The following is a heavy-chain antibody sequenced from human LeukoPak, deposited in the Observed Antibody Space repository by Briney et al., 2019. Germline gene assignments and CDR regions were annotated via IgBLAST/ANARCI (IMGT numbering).Heavy chain of an antibody. CDR3: ARDYGEV. V-gene: IGHV3-30-3*01. CDR2: ISYDGSNK. Sequence: GGSLRLSCAASGFTFSSYAMHWVCQAPGKGLEWVAVISYDGSNKYYADSVKGRFTISRDNSKNTLYLQMNSLRAEDTAVYYCARDYGEVWGQGTLVTVSS. J-gene: IGHJ4*02. CDR1: GFTFSSYA. D-gene: IGHD3-16*01.